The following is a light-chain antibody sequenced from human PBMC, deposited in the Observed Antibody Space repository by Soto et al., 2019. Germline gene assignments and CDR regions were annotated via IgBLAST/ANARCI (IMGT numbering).Light chain of an antibody. CDR1: QGISSY. CDR2: AAS. J-gene: IGKJ4*01. V-gene: IGKV1-9*01. CDR3: QQLTSYPPT. Sequence: IQLTQSPSSLSASVGDRVTITCRASQGISSYLAWYQQKPGKAPNLLLYAASTLQRGVPSRFSGSGSGTDFTLTISSLQPEDFATYYCQQLTSYPPTFGGGTKVEI.